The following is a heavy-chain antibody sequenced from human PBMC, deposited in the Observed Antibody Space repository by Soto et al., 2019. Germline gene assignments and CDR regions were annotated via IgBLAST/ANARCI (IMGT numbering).Heavy chain of an antibody. J-gene: IGHJ4*01. V-gene: IGHV1-18*01. CDR3: ARDRGYDSSGYYSDY. CDR1: GYTLSSYY. CDR2: ISAYNGNT. D-gene: IGHD3-22*01. Sequence: ASVNVSCKASGYTLSSYYITWVRQAPGQGLEWMGWISAYNGNTNYAQKLQGRVTMTTDTSTSTAYMELRSLRSDDTAMYYCARDRGYDSSGYYSDYWGQ.